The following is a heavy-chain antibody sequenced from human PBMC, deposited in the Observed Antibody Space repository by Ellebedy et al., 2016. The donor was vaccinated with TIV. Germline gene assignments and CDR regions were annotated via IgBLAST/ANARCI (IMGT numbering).Heavy chain of an antibody. CDR1: GFTFSSYA. Sequence: GESLKISCAASGFTFSSYAMSWVRRAPGKGLEWVSAISGDGGSTYYEDSVKGRFTISRDNAKNSLSLQMNSLRAEDTAVYYCARDFYWGHGTLVTVSS. V-gene: IGHV3-23*01. CDR3: ARDFY. J-gene: IGHJ4*01. CDR2: ISGDGGST.